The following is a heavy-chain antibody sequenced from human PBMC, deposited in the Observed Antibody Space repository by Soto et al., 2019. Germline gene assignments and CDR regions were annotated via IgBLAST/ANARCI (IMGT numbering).Heavy chain of an antibody. J-gene: IGHJ3*02. V-gene: IGHV3-23*01. CDR2: INGSGSRT. CDR3: ARRSPSWAFDI. CDR1: GFTFNSYW. Sequence: GGSLRLSCAASGFTFNSYWMSWVRQAPGKGLEWVAAINGSGSRTYYADSVKGRFTISRDNSKNTLYLQMNSLRAEDTAVYYCARRSPSWAFDIWGQGTMVTVSS. D-gene: IGHD2-15*01.